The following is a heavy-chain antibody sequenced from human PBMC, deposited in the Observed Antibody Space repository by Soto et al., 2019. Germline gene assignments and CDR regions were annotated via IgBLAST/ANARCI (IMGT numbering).Heavy chain of an antibody. Sequence: GASVKVSCKASGYTFTSYYMHWVRQAPGQGIEWMGIINPSGGSTSYEQKFQERVTITRDMSTSTAYMELSSLRSEDTAVYYCAAETYHGTMHYYGMDVWGRGTTVTVSS. CDR2: INPSGGST. CDR3: AAETYHGTMHYYGMDV. V-gene: IGHV1-46*01. D-gene: IGHD1-7*01. J-gene: IGHJ6*02. CDR1: GYTFTSYY.